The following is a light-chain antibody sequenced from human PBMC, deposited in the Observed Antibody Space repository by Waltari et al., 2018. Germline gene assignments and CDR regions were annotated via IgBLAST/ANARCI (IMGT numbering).Light chain of an antibody. CDR3: QTGGHGTWV. CDR2: VNSDGTH. J-gene: IGLJ3*02. Sequence: QLVLTQSPSASASLGASIKLTCTLSSGHSSNIIAWLQQQPERVPRYLMTVNSDGTHSKGDDIPARFSGSSSGAERYLPISSLQSEDEADYYCQTGGHGTWVFGGGTKVTVL. V-gene: IGLV4-69*01. CDR1: SGHSSNI.